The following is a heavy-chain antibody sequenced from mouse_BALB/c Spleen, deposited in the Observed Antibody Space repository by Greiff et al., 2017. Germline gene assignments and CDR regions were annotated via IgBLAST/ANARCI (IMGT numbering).Heavy chain of an antibody. CDR3: KKSDCYGSHWYFDV. CDR1: GYTFTDHV. CDR2: ISPGNGDI. D-gene: IGHD1-1*01. J-gene: IGHJ1*01. V-gene: IGHV1S53*01. Sequence: VQLQQSDAKLVKPGASVKISCKASGYTFTDHVIHWVQQKPEQGLDWIGYISPGNGDIKYNEKFKGQATLTADKTSSTTCMQLNSLTSEDSAVYFCKKSDCYGSHWYFDVWGAGTTVTVSS.